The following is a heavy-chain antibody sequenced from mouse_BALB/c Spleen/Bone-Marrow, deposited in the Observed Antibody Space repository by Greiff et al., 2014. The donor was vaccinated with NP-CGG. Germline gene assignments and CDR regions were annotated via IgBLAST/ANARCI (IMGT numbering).Heavy chain of an antibody. V-gene: IGHV1S81*02. D-gene: IGHD4-1*01. CDR3: LILDWDQAY. J-gene: IGHJ3*01. CDR1: GYNIDSIY. Sequence: QVQLQQSGAELVKPGASVKLSCKASGYNIDSIYLYWVRQRPEQGLEWIGDINPRNGVTNFNERFKSKATLTVDKSSITAYMQLSRLTPEDSAIYYILILDWDQAYWGQGTLVTVST. CDR2: INPRNGVT.